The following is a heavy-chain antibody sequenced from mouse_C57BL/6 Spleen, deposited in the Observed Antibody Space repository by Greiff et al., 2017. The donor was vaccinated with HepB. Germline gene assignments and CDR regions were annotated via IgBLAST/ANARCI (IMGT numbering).Heavy chain of an antibody. V-gene: IGHV1-64*01. Sequence: QVQLQQPGAELVKPGASVKLSCKASGYTFTSYWMHWVKQRPGQGLEWIGMIHPNSGSTNYNEKFKSKATLTVDKSSSTAYMKLSSLTAEDSAVYYCARREGRAMDYWGQGTSVTVSS. CDR2: IHPNSGST. CDR1: GYTFTSYW. J-gene: IGHJ4*01. CDR3: ARREGRAMDY.